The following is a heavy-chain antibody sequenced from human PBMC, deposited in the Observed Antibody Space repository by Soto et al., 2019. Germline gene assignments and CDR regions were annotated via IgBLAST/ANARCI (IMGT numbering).Heavy chain of an antibody. D-gene: IGHD3-22*01. Sequence: VGSLRLSCAASGFTFSSYAMHWVRQAPGKGLEWVAVISYDGSNKYYADSVKGRFTISRDNSKNTLYLQMNSLRAEDTAVYYCARDPGPNDYYDSSGYYSDYYFDYWGQGTLVTVSS. CDR3: ARDPGPNDYYDSSGYYSDYYFDY. J-gene: IGHJ4*02. CDR2: ISYDGSNK. CDR1: GFTFSSYA. V-gene: IGHV3-30-3*01.